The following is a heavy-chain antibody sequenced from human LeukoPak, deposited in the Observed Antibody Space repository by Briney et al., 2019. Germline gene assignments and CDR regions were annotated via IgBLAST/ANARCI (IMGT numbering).Heavy chain of an antibody. J-gene: IGHJ4*02. CDR1: GGSFSGYY. Sequence: SETLSLTCAVYGGSFSGYYWSWIRQPPGKGLEWIGEINHSGSTNYNPSLKSRVTISVDTSKNQFSLKLSSVTAADTAVYYCARGRREIKAARFFDYWGQGTLVTVSS. V-gene: IGHV4-34*01. D-gene: IGHD6-6*01. CDR2: INHSGST. CDR3: ARGRREIKAARFFDY.